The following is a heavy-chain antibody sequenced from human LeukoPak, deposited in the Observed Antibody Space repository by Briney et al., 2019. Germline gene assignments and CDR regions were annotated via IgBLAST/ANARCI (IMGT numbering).Heavy chain of an antibody. CDR1: GFTFSNHA. CDR2: ISGSGDIT. D-gene: IGHD3-10*01. V-gene: IGHV3-23*01. CDR3: AKDRGVQLWFGDY. J-gene: IGHJ4*02. Sequence: GGSLRLSCAASGFTFSNHAMSWVRQAPGKGLEWVSTISGSGDITYYADSVKGRFTISRDNSKNTLHLEMSSLRAEDTAVYYCAKDRGVQLWFGDYWGQGTLVTVSS.